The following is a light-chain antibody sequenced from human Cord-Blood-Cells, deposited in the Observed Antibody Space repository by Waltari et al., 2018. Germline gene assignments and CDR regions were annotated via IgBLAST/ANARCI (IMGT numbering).Light chain of an antibody. CDR1: SSDVGSYNL. CDR2: EGS. V-gene: IGLV2-23*01. CDR3: CSYAGSSTYV. J-gene: IGLJ1*01. Sequence: QSALTQPASVSGSPGQSITISCTGTSSDVGSYNLVSWYQQHPGKAPKLMIYEGSKRPSGVSNRFAGSKSGNTASRPISGLQAEDEADYYCCSYAGSSTYVFGTGTKVTVL.